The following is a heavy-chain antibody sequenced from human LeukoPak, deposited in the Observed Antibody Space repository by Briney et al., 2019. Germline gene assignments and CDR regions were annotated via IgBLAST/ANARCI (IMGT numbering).Heavy chain of an antibody. Sequence: GGSLRLSCAASGFTFDDYGMSWVRQAPGKGLEWVSGINWNGGSTGYADSVKGRFTISRDNSKNTLYLQMNSLRAEDTAVYYCAKEKVVGAISSSAPLDYWGQGTLVTVSS. D-gene: IGHD1-26*01. CDR3: AKEKVVGAISSSAPLDY. J-gene: IGHJ4*02. CDR2: INWNGGST. V-gene: IGHV3-20*04. CDR1: GFTFDDYG.